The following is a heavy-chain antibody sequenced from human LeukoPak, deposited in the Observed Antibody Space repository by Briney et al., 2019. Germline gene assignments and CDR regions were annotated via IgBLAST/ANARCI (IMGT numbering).Heavy chain of an antibody. CDR1: GFTFSSYW. CDR3: AASALYGEQQGIFDY. D-gene: IGHD4-17*01. Sequence: GGSLRLSCAASGFTFSSYWMSWVRQAPGKGLEWVSSISSSSSYIYYADSVKGRFTISRDNAKNSLYLQMNSLRAEDTAVYYCAASALYGEQQGIFDYWGQGTLVTVSS. V-gene: IGHV3-21*01. J-gene: IGHJ4*02. CDR2: ISSSSSYI.